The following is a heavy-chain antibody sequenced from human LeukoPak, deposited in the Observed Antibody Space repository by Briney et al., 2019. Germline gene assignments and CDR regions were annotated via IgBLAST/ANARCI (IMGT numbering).Heavy chain of an antibody. CDR3: AITYYYGSGSYYRDY. Sequence: SVKVSCKASGGTFSSYAISWVRQAPGQGLEWMGGIIPIFGTANYAQKFQGRVTITTDESTSTAYMELSSLRSEDMAVYYCAITYYYGSGSYYRDYWGQGTLVTVSS. CDR2: IIPIFGTA. CDR1: GGTFSSYA. J-gene: IGHJ4*02. D-gene: IGHD3-10*01. V-gene: IGHV1-69*05.